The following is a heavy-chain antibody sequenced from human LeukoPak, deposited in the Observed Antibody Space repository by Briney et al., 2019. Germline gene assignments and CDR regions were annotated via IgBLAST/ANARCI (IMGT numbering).Heavy chain of an antibody. CDR1: GFTFSSYS. CDR2: ISSSSSYI. V-gene: IGHV3-21*01. J-gene: IGHJ6*02. CDR3: ARAPSDYYYGMDV. Sequence: GGSLRLSCVASGFTFSSYSMNWVRQAPGKGLEWVSSISSSSSYIYYADSVKGRFTISRDNAKNSLYLQMNSLRAEDTAVYYCARAPSDYYYGMDVWGQGTTVTVSS.